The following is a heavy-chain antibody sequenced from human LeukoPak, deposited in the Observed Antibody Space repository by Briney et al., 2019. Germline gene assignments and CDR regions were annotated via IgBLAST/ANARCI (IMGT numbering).Heavy chain of an antibody. D-gene: IGHD1-1*01. CDR2: IIPIFGTA. CDR3: ASLTGGREEYYFDY. J-gene: IGHJ4*02. Sequence: KVSCKASGGTFGSYAISWVRQAPGQGLEWMGRIIPIFGTANYAQKFQGRVTITTDESTSTAHMELSSLRSEDTAVYYCASLTGGREEYYFDYWGQGTLVTVSS. V-gene: IGHV1-69*05. CDR1: GGTFGSYA.